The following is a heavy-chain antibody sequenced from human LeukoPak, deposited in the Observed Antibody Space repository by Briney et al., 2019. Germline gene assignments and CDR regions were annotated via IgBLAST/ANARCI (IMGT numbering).Heavy chain of an antibody. CDR2: INYSGRT. CDR3: ARGNSNTWYPTGLHFDY. Sequence: SETLSLTCTVSGGSISTYYWSWVRQPPGKGLEWIGYINYSGRTNANSSLKSRVAISVDTSKNQFSLRLSSVTAADTAVYYCARGNSNTWYPTGLHFDYWGQGTLVSVSS. CDR1: GGSISTYY. J-gene: IGHJ4*02. V-gene: IGHV4-59*12. D-gene: IGHD6-13*01.